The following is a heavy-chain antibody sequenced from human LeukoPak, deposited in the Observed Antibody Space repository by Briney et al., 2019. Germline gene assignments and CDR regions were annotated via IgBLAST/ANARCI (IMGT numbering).Heavy chain of an antibody. V-gene: IGHV4-59*08. CDR3: ARHESYGDANWFDP. CDR1: GGSITGYY. J-gene: IGHJ5*02. CDR2: IYYNGVT. Sequence: SETLSLTCTVSGGSITGYYCSWIRQSPGKGLEWIGYIYYNGVTNYNPSLRSRVTITVDTSKNQFSLKLSSVTAADTAVYYCARHESYGDANWFDPWGQGTLVTVSS. D-gene: IGHD4-17*01.